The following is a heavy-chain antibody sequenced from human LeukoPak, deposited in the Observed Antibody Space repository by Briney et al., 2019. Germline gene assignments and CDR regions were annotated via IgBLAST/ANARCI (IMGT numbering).Heavy chain of an antibody. CDR2: ISGSGDTT. J-gene: IGHJ4*02. V-gene: IGHV3-23*01. CDR3: AKRCGSVRALDY. D-gene: IGHD5-24*01. Sequence: GGSLRLSCAASGFTFSSCAMNWVRQAPGKGLEWVSAISGSGDTTYYADSVKGRFTISRDNSKNTLFLQLNSLRAEDTAVYYCAKRCGSVRALDYWGQGTLVTVSS. CDR1: GFTFSSCA.